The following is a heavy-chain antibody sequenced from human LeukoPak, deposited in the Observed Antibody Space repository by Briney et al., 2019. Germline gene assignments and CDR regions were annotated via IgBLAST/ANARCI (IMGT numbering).Heavy chain of an antibody. CDR3: AREMGTIDDC. Sequence: GGSLRLSCAASGFTFSNYWMSWVRQAPGKGLEWVANIKKDGSEKYYVDSVKGRFTISRDNAKNSLYLQMNSLRAEDTAVYYCAREMGTIDDCWGQGTLVTVSS. CDR2: IKKDGSEK. V-gene: IGHV3-7*01. CDR1: GFTFSNYW. D-gene: IGHD5-24*01. J-gene: IGHJ4*02.